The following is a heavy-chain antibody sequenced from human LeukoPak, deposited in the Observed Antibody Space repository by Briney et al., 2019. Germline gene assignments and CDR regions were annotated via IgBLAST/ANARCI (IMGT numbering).Heavy chain of an antibody. CDR2: ISGSGGST. Sequence: PGGSLRLSCAASGFTFSSYAMSWVRQAPGKGLEWVSGISGSGGSTYYADSVKGRFTISRDKSKNTLYLQMYSLRAEDTAVYYCAKDSSGSYFDYWGQGTLVTVSP. CDR3: AKDSSGSYFDY. D-gene: IGHD1-26*01. J-gene: IGHJ4*02. V-gene: IGHV3-23*01. CDR1: GFTFSSYA.